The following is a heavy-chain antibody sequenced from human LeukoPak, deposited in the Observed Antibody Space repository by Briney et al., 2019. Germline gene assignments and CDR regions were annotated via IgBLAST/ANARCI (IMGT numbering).Heavy chain of an antibody. Sequence: SETLSLTCTASGGSISSSSYYWGWIRQPPGKGLEWIGSIYYSRNTYYNPSLKSRVTISVDTSKNQFSLNLTSVTAADTAVYFCARHLNYYYYYYMDVWGKGTTVTVSS. J-gene: IGHJ6*03. CDR3: ARHLNYYYYYYMDV. CDR1: GGSISSSSYY. V-gene: IGHV4-39*01. CDR2: IYYSRNT.